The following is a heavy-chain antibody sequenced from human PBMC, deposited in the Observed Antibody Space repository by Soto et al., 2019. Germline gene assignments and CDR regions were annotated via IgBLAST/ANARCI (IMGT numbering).Heavy chain of an antibody. Sequence: SETLSLTCTVSGGSISSGGYYWSWIRQHPGKGLEWIGYIYYSGSTYYNPSLKSRVTISVDTSKNQFSLKLSSVTAADTAVYYCARGNRGTKARVATMLIDIWGQGTMVTVSS. CDR1: GGSISSGGYY. V-gene: IGHV4-31*03. D-gene: IGHD3-3*01. J-gene: IGHJ3*02. CDR3: ARGNRGTKARVATMLIDI. CDR2: IYYSGST.